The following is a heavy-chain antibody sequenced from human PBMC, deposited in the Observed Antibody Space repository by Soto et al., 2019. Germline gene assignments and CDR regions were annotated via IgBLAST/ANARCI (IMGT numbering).Heavy chain of an antibody. CDR3: AKPYGPLAFDY. V-gene: IGHV3-23*01. Sequence: QLLESGGGLVQPGESLRLSCAASGFTLSLFGMTWVRQAPGKGLEGVSSMKTDGSTSYGAPVKGRFTISIDNSENTLFLQMNSLRAEDTAVYYCAKPYGPLAFDYWGRGTLVTVS. D-gene: IGHD3-10*01. J-gene: IGHJ4*02. CDR2: MKTDGST. CDR1: GFTLSLFG.